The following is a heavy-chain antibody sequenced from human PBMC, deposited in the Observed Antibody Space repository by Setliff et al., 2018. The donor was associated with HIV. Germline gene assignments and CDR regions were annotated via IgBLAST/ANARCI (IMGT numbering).Heavy chain of an antibody. Sequence: PSETLSLTCTVSGYSISSGYYWGWIRQPPGKGLEWIGSMYHSGSTYYNPSLKSRVTISVDTSKNQFSLKLSSVTAADTAVYYCARLLNYYGMDVWGQGTTVTVSS. V-gene: IGHV4-38-2*02. CDR3: ARLLNYYGMDV. D-gene: IGHD3-10*01. CDR2: MYHSGST. J-gene: IGHJ6*02. CDR1: GYSISSGYY.